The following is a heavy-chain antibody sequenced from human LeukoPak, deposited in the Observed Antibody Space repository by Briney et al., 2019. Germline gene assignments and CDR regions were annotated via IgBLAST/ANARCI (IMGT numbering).Heavy chain of an antibody. CDR2: IYSGGST. Sequence: HPGGSLRLSCAASGFTFSSYAMSWVRQAPGKGLEWVSVIYSGGSTYYADSVKGRFTISRGNSKNTLYLQMNSLRAEDTAVYYCARLLRGWLQFDYWGQGTLVTVSS. J-gene: IGHJ4*02. CDR3: ARLLRGWLQFDY. V-gene: IGHV3-66*01. D-gene: IGHD5-24*01. CDR1: GFTFSSYA.